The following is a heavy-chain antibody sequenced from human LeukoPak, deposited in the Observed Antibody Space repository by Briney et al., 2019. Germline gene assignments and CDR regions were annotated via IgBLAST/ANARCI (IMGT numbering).Heavy chain of an antibody. CDR2: IKQDGSEK. J-gene: IGHJ4*02. CDR3: ARDPSDFWSALISDY. Sequence: PGGSLRLSCAASGFTFSAYWMHWVRQAPGKGLEWVANIKQDGSEKYYVDSVKGRFTISRDNAKNSLYLQMNSLRAEDTAVYYYARDPSDFWSALISDYWGQGTLVTVSS. CDR1: GFTFSAYW. V-gene: IGHV3-7*01. D-gene: IGHD3-3*01.